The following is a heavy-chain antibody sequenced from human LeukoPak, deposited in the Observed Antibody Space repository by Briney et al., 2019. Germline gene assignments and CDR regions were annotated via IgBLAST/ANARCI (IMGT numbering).Heavy chain of an antibody. CDR1: GGSISSYY. CDR2: IYYTRST. CDR3: ARGFGDWGLSWFDP. V-gene: IGHV4-59*01. Sequence: KPSETLSLTCTVSGGSISSYYWSWIRQPPGKGLEWIGYIYYTRSTHYNPSLKSRVTISVDTSKNQFSLKLSSVTAADTAVYYCARGFGDWGLSWFDPWGQGTLVTVSS. D-gene: IGHD3-10*01. J-gene: IGHJ5*02.